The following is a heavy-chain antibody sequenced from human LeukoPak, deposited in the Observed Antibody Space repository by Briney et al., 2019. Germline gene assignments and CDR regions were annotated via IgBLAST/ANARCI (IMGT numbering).Heavy chain of an antibody. CDR3: AKSAGDYYYYYMDV. D-gene: IGHD3-10*01. J-gene: IGHJ6*03. CDR2: ISGGGSNT. CDR1: GFSFSSYA. Sequence: GGSLRLSCAASGFSFSSYAMIWVRQAPGKGLEWVSSISGGGSNTYYADSVKGRFTISRDQSKNTLYVQMNSLRAEDTAIYYCAKSAGDYYYYYMDVWGKGATVTVSS. V-gene: IGHV3-23*01.